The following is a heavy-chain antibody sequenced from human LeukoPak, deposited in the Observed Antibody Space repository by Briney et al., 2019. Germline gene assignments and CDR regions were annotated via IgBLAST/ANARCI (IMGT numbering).Heavy chain of an antibody. CDR1: GYTFTSNY. CDR3: ARDNSARGEAWWFNP. V-gene: IGHV1-46*01. Sequence: ASVKVSCKAFGYTFTSNYMHWVRQAPGQGPEWMGVISPSGGSTTYAQKFQGRVTLTRDMSTSTDYLELSSLRSEDTAVYYCARDNSARGEAWWFNPWGQGTLVTVSS. J-gene: IGHJ5*02. D-gene: IGHD2-21*01. CDR2: ISPSGGST.